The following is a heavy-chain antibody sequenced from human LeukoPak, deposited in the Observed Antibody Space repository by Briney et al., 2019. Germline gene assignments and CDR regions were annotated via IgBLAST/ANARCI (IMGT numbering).Heavy chain of an antibody. V-gene: IGHV4-4*07. J-gene: IGHJ4*02. Sequence: SETLSLTCTVSDDSISRYYWSWIRQPAGKGLEWIGRISTSGSTNYSPSLKSRVTMSVDTSKNQFSLKLSSVTDADTAVYYCARDFYDSSGHYHFDYWGQGTLVTVSS. CDR3: ARDFYDSSGHYHFDY. D-gene: IGHD3-22*01. CDR1: DDSISRYY. CDR2: ISTSGST.